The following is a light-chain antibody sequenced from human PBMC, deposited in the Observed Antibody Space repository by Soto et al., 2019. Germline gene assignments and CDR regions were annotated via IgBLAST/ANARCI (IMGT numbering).Light chain of an antibody. CDR3: QQYNNYPWT. V-gene: IGKV1-5*03. Sequence: DIQMTQSPSTLSESVGDRVTITCRASQSISIWLAWYQQKPGKAPNLLISKASSLESGVPSRFIGSGSGTEFTLTISSLQPDDFATYYCQQYNNYPWTFGQGTKVEIK. CDR1: QSISIW. J-gene: IGKJ1*01. CDR2: KAS.